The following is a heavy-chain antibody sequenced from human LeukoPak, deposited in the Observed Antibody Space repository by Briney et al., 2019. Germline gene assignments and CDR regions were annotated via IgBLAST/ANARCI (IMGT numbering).Heavy chain of an antibody. CDR2: TTSSGSTN. J-gene: IGHJ5*02. CDR1: GFTFSNYE. V-gene: IGHV3-48*03. Sequence: GGSLRLSCAASGFTFSNYEMNWIRQAPGKGLEWTSYTTSSGSTNYYADSVKGRFTISRDNAKSSLYLQMHSLRAEDTAVYYCAREALELDAWGQGTLVTVSS. CDR3: AREALELDA. D-gene: IGHD1-1*01.